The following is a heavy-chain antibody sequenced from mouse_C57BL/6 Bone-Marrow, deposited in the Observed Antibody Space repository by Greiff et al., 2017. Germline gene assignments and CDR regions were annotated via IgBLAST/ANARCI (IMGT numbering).Heavy chain of an antibody. CDR2: IDPSDSYT. CDR3: ARGDY. J-gene: IGHJ2*01. Sequence: QVHVQQSGAELVMPGASVKLSCKASGYTFTSYWMHWVKQRPGQGLEWIGEIDPSDSYTNYNQKFKGKSTLTVDKSSSTAYMQLSGLTSEDSAVYYCARGDYWGQGTTLTVSS. V-gene: IGHV1-69*01. CDR1: GYTFTSYW.